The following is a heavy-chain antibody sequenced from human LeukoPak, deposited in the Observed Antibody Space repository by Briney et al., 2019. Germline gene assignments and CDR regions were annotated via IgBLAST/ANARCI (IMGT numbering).Heavy chain of an antibody. CDR3: AKSLFTSATGTGRAFHI. Sequence: GGSLRLSCAASGFTFSSYSMNWVRQAAGKGLEWVSSISSSSNDIHYADSVKGRFTISRDNSKSTLYLQMNGLRAEDTAIFYCAKSLFTSATGTGRAFHIWGQGTRVTVSS. CDR2: ISSSSNDI. CDR1: GFTFSSYS. V-gene: IGHV3-21*04. J-gene: IGHJ3*02. D-gene: IGHD1-1*01.